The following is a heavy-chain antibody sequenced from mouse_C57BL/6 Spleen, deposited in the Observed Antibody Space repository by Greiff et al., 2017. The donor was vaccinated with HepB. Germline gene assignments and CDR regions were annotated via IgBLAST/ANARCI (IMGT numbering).Heavy chain of an antibody. V-gene: IGHV14-1*01. CDR2: IDPEDGDT. D-gene: IGHD2-4*01. CDR1: GFNIKDYY. J-gene: IGHJ3*01. Sequence: EVQLQQSGAELVRPGASVKLSCTASGFNIKDYYMHWVKQRPEQGMEWIGRIDPEDGDTEYAPKFQGKATMTADTSSNTAYLQLSSLTSEDTAVDYCMVYDYDGGFAYWGQGTLVTVSA. CDR3: MVYDYDGGFAY.